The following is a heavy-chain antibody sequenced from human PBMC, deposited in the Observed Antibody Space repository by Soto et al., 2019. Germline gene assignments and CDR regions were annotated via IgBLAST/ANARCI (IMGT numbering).Heavy chain of an antibody. Sequence: QVQLQESGPGLVKPSGTLSLTCAVSGASISSGWWTWVRQPPGKGLEWIGDTLYSGRTNYNSSLNSRVTISIDKSKKQFSLNLSSVTAADTAVYYCSSRVTDAPTWGQGTQVTVSS. CDR2: TLYSGRT. D-gene: IGHD3-10*01. J-gene: IGHJ5*02. CDR3: SSRVTDAPT. V-gene: IGHV4-4*02. CDR1: GASISSGW.